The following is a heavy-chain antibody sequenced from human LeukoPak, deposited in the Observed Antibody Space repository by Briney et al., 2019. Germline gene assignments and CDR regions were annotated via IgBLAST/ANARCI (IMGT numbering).Heavy chain of an antibody. CDR2: ISSTSAYI. J-gene: IGHJ6*03. CDR1: GFALKSYS. CDR3: ARVGYSSSQTFYYYYYMDV. V-gene: IGHV3-21*04. D-gene: IGHD6-6*01. Sequence: GGSLRLSCAGSGFALKSYSLSWVRQALGKGLEWFSSISSTSAYIYYADSVKGRFTISRDNSKNTLYLQMNSLRAEDTAVYYCARVGYSSSQTFYYYYYMDVWGKGTTVTVSS.